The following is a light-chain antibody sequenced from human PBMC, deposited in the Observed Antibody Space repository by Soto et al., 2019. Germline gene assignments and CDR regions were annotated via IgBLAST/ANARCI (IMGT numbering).Light chain of an antibody. J-gene: IGKJ4*01. CDR3: LQYSKWPLT. V-gene: IGKV3-15*01. CDR2: GAS. CDR1: QSVYTT. Sequence: EIVMTQSPATLSVSPGERATLSCRASQSVYTTLAWYQQKPGQAPRLLIYGASTRATGIPARFSGTESATEFTLTISSLQSEDSAVYYCLQYSKWPLTFGGGTKVEI.